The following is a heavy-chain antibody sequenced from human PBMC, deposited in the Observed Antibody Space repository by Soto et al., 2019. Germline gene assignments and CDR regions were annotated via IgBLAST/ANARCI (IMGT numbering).Heavy chain of an antibody. CDR3: ARGTTHLNS. J-gene: IGHJ5*01. V-gene: IGHV3-48*02. CDR2: ISSSSSTI. CDR1: GFTFSSYS. Sequence: EVQLVESGGGLVQPGGSLRLSCAASGFTFSSYSMNWVRQAPGKGLEWVSYISSSSSTIYYADSVKGRFTISRDNAKTQLSLKITRLRDEDTVVYSWARGTTHLNSGGQETRVTFSS.